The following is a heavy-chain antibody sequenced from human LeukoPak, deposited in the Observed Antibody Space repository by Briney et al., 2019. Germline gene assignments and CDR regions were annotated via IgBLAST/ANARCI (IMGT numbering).Heavy chain of an antibody. CDR3: AKDRTMIVVDWFDY. CDR2: IYYSGST. V-gene: IGHV4-59*01. CDR1: GGSISSYY. J-gene: IGHJ4*02. D-gene: IGHD3-22*01. Sequence: SETLSLTCTVSGGSISSYYWSWIRQPPGKGLEWIGYIYYSGSTNYNPSLKSRVTISVDTSKNQFSLKRSSVTAADTAVYYCAKDRTMIVVDWFDYWGQGTLVTVSS.